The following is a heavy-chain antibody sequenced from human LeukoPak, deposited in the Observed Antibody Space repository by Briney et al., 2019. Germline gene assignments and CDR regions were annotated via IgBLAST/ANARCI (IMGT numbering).Heavy chain of an antibody. CDR3: ARDRTYGSGNYCAWFDP. CDR2: ISYDGGTK. Sequence: GGSLRLSCAASGFTFSGYFLYWVRQAPGKGLEWVASISYDGGTKYYIDSVKGRFTIARDNSKNMLYLQMNSLRAEDTAVYYCARDRTYGSGNYCAWFDPWGQGTLVTVSS. CDR1: GFTFSGYF. D-gene: IGHD3-10*01. V-gene: IGHV3-30-3*01. J-gene: IGHJ5*02.